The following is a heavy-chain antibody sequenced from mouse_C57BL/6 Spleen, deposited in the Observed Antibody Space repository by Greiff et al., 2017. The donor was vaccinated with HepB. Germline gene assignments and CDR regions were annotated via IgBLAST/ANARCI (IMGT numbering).Heavy chain of an antibody. CDR2: ISSGSSTI. V-gene: IGHV5-17*01. CDR1: GFTFSDYG. J-gene: IGHJ2*01. D-gene: IGHD1-1*01. Sequence: EVKLMESGGGLVKPGGSLKLSCAASGFTFSDYGMHWVRQAPEKGLEWVAYISSGSSTIYYADTVKGRFTISRDNAKNTLFLQMTSLRSEDTAMYYCARPTTVVADYFDYWGQGTTLTVSS. CDR3: ARPTTVVADYFDY.